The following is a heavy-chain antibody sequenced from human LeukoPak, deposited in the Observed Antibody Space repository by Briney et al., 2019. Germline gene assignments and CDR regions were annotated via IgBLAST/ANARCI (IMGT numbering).Heavy chain of an antibody. D-gene: IGHD3-10*01. CDR2: IYTSGST. CDR1: GVSINSYY. J-gene: IGHJ4*02. CDR3: ARGDYYGSGSLTTFDY. Sequence: SETLSLTCTVSGVSINSYYWSWIRQPPGKGLEWIGYIYTSGSTNYNPSLKSRVTISVDTSKNQFSLKLSSVTAADTAVYYCARGDYYGSGSLTTFDYWGQGTLVTVSS. V-gene: IGHV4-4*08.